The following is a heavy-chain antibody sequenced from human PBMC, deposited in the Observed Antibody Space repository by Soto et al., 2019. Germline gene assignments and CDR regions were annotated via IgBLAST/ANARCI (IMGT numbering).Heavy chain of an antibody. Sequence: QVQLVESGGGVVQPGESLKVACAASGFTVATTAMHWVRQAPGKGLEWVAMISHSGTSKVYIDSVQGRFTISRDNAKNNLYLQMSSLRPEDTAIYYCAKDWGSSGWFNWFNPWGQGVLVTVSS. CDR3: AKDWGSSGWFNWFNP. V-gene: IGHV3-30*18. D-gene: IGHD6-19*01. CDR1: GFTVATTA. CDR2: ISHSGTSK. J-gene: IGHJ5*02.